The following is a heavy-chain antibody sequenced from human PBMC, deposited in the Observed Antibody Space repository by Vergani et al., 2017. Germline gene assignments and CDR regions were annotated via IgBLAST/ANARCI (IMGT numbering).Heavy chain of an antibody. J-gene: IGHJ4*02. CDR2: IDWDDDK. V-gene: IGHV2-70*04. Sequence: QVTLKESGPALVKPTQTLTLTCTCSGFSLSSSGMRVSWIRQPPGKALEWLARIDWDDDKFYSASLRIRLTISKDTSKNQVVLTMTNMDPVDTATYYCARGPPNFDYWGQGTLVTVSS. D-gene: IGHD3-10*01. CDR3: ARGPPNFDY. CDR1: GFSLSSSGMR.